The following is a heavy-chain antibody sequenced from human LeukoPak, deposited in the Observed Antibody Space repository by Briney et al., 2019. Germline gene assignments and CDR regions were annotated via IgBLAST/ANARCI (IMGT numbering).Heavy chain of an antibody. J-gene: IGHJ4*02. CDR2: ISGNDGDT. D-gene: IGHD3-3*01. Sequence: VASVTVSCKASGYPFTTYGLSWVRQAPGQGLEWMGQISGNDGDTNYAQKFQGRVTMTTDTATSTAYMELTSLRSDDTAVYYCARDVPDFWSGFDYWGQGTLVTVSP. CDR1: GYPFTTYG. CDR3: ARDVPDFWSGFDY. V-gene: IGHV1-18*01.